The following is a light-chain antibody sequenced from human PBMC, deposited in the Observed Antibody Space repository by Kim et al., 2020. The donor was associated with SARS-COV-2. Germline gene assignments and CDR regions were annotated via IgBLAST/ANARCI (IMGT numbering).Light chain of an antibody. V-gene: IGLV1-40*01. J-gene: IGLJ3*02. Sequence: QSVLTQPHSVSGAPGQRVTISCTGSSANIGAGSDVHWYQQLPGTAPRLLIFGNNNRPSGVPDRFSGSKSGTSASLAITGRQAEEESAYYCQSYDNSRSVWVFGGGTQLTVL. CDR2: GNN. CDR3: QSYDNSRSVWV. CDR1: SANIGAGSD.